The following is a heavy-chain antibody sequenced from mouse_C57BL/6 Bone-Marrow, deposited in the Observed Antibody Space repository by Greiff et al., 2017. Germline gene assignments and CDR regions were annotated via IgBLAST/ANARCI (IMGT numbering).Heavy chain of an antibody. V-gene: IGHV5-6*01. J-gene: IGHJ4*01. Sequence: EVQVVESGGDLVKPGGSLKLSCAASGFTFSSYGMSWVRQTPDKRLEWVATISSGGSYTYYPDSVKGRFTISRDNAKNTLYLQMSSLKSEDTAMYYCASTPLMVTTDYYAMDYWGQGTSVTVSS. D-gene: IGHD2-2*01. CDR3: ASTPLMVTTDYYAMDY. CDR2: ISSGGSYT. CDR1: GFTFSSYG.